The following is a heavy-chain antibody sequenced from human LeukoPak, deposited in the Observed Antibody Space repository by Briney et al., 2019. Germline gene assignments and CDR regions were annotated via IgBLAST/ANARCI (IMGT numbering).Heavy chain of an antibody. CDR2: IYYSGST. CDR1: GGSINSYY. V-gene: IGHV4-59*12. CDR3: AREVITMVRGVLDY. J-gene: IGHJ4*02. Sequence: PSETLSLTCTVSGGSINSYYWSWIRQPPGKGLEWIGYIYYSGSTNYNPSLKSRVTISVDTSKNQFSLKLSSVTAADTAVYYCAREVITMVRGVLDYWGQGTLVTVSS. D-gene: IGHD3-10*01.